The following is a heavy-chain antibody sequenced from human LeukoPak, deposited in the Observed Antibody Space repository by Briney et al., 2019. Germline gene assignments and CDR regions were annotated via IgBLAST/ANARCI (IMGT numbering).Heavy chain of an antibody. CDR1: GGSISSGSYY. CDR2: IYTSGST. Sequence: SETLSLTCTVSGGSISSGSYYWSWIRQPAGKGLEWIGRIYTSGSTNYNPSLKSRVTISVDTSTNQFSLKLSSVTAADTAVYYCARAVEGYYYYGMDVWGQGTTVTVSS. J-gene: IGHJ6*02. CDR3: ARAVEGYYYYGMDV. V-gene: IGHV4-61*02. D-gene: IGHD5-24*01.